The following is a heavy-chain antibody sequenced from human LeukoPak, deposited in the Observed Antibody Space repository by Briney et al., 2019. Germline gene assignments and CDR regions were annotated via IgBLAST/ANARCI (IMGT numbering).Heavy chain of an antibody. V-gene: IGHV3-53*01. D-gene: IGHD6-13*01. CDR2: IYSGGST. J-gene: IGHJ4*02. CDR1: GLTFSSYA. Sequence: GGSLRLSCAASGLTFSSYAMSWVRQAPGKGLEWVSVIYSGGSTYYADSMKGRFTISRDNSKNTLYLQMNSLRAEDTAVYYCASCSSSHTTPDYFDYWGQGTLVTVSS. CDR3: ASCSSSHTTPDYFDY.